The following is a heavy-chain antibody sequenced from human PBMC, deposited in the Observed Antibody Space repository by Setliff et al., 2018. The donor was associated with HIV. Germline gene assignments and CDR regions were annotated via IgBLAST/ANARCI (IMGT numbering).Heavy chain of an antibody. J-gene: IGHJ3*02. Sequence: PSETLSLTCTVSGGSISSSSYYWGWIRQPPGKGLEWIGSIYYSGSTCYNPSLKSRVTISVDTSKNQFSLKLSSVTAADTAVYYCARVEGATPDAFDIWGQGTMVTVSS. CDR1: GGSISSSSYY. D-gene: IGHD1-26*01. CDR2: IYYSGST. CDR3: ARVEGATPDAFDI. V-gene: IGHV4-39*07.